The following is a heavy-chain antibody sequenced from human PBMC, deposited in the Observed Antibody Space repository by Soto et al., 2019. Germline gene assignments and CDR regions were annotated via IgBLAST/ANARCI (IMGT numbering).Heavy chain of an antibody. V-gene: IGHV4-38-2*01. CDR2: IYESGRT. D-gene: IGHD3-3*01. CDR1: DYSISSGYW. Sequence: NPSETLSLTCAVSDYSISSGYWWGWVRQPPGKGLEWIGSIYESGRTYYNPYNPSLKSRVTISVDTSKNQFSLKLSSVTAADTAVYYCARAAMSGLTWGQGSLVTVSS. CDR3: ARAAMSGLT. J-gene: IGHJ4*02.